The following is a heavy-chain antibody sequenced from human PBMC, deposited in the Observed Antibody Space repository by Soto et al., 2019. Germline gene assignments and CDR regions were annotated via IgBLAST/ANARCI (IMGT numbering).Heavy chain of an antibody. CDR2: INPNSGGT. J-gene: IGHJ5*02. Sequence: ASVKVSCKASGYTFTGYYMHWVRQAPGQGLEWMGWINPNSGGTNYAQKFQGWVTMTRDTSISTAYMELSRLRSDDTAVYYCAREGRYCSGGSCYDDNVWFDPWGQGTLVTVSS. CDR1: GYTFTGYY. D-gene: IGHD2-15*01. V-gene: IGHV1-2*04. CDR3: AREGRYCSGGSCYDDNVWFDP.